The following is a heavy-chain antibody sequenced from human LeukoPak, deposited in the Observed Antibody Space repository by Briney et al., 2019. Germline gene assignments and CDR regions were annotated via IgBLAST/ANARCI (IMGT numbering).Heavy chain of an antibody. CDR1: GYTLTELS. V-gene: IGHV1-24*01. J-gene: IGHJ4*02. Sequence: ASVKVSCKVSGYTLTELSMHWVRQAPGKGLEWMGGFDPEDGETIYAQKFQGGATMTEDTSTDTAYMELSSLRSEDTAVYYCATEGYCSSTSCYAFAYWGQGTLVTVSS. CDR2: FDPEDGET. CDR3: ATEGYCSSTSCYAFAY. D-gene: IGHD2-2*01.